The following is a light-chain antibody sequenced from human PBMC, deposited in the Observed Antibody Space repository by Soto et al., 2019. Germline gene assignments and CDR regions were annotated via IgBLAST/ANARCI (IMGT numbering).Light chain of an antibody. Sequence: EIVLTQSPGTLSLSPGERATLSCRASQSVNSNYLAWYQQKPGQAPRLLIYGASSRSTGIPYRFSGSGSGTDSTLTISRLDPENFAVYYCQQYSTPPATFGPGTKVDIK. CDR1: QSVNSNY. V-gene: IGKV3-20*01. CDR3: QQYSTPPAT. J-gene: IGKJ3*01. CDR2: GAS.